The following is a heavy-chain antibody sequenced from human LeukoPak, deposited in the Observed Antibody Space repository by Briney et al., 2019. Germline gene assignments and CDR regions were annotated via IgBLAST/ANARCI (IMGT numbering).Heavy chain of an antibody. Sequence: GASVKVSCKASGYTFTSYGISWVRQAPGQGLEWMGWISAYNGNTNYAQKLQGRATMTTDTSTSTAYMELRSLRSDDTAVYYCARDPRIVVVPAAGFDPWGQGTLVTVSS. CDR1: GYTFTSYG. V-gene: IGHV1-18*01. J-gene: IGHJ5*02. CDR2: ISAYNGNT. D-gene: IGHD2-2*01. CDR3: ARDPRIVVVPAAGFDP.